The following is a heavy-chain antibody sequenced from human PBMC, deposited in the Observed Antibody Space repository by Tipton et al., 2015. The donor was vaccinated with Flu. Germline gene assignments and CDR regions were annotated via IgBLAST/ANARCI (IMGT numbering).Heavy chain of an antibody. CDR2: IYYSGST. V-gene: IGHV4-39*07. J-gene: IGHJ6*02. D-gene: IGHD6-6*01. CDR1: GDSIMNGGFY. Sequence: TLSLTCRVSGDSIMNGGFYWTWIRQHPGKGLEWIGSIYYSGSTYYNPSLKGRVTISVDTSKNQFSLKLSSVTAADTAVYYCARASAARLGMDVWGQGTTVTVSS. CDR3: ARASAARLGMDV.